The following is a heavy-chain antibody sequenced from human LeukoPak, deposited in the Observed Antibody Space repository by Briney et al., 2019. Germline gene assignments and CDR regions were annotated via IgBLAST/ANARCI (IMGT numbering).Heavy chain of an antibody. J-gene: IGHJ4*02. CDR3: ARVSNSMIRGVLPDDH. V-gene: IGHV3-21*01. CDR2: ISDSGSDL. CDR1: GFTFSSYS. Sequence: KSGGSLRLSCAASGFTFSSYSMNWVRQAPGKGLEWVSSISDSGSDLYYADSVKGRFTISRDNAKNSLYLQMNSLRAEDTAVYYCARVSNSMIRGVLPDDHWGQGTLVTVSS. D-gene: IGHD3-10*01.